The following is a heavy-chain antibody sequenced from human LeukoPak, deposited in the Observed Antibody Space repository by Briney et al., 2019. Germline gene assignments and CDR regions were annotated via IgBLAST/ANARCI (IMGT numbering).Heavy chain of an antibody. V-gene: IGHV3-7*05. J-gene: IGHJ4*02. CDR1: RFTFSNYW. CDR3: VRDGSGYDY. CDR2: INQGGSEE. D-gene: IGHD6-19*01. Sequence: GGSLRLSCAASRFTFSNYWMSWVRQPPGQGLEWVANINQGGSEEYYLNSVKGRFTISRDNAKNSLYLQMNSLRADDTAIYYCVRDGSGYDYWGQGTLVTVSS.